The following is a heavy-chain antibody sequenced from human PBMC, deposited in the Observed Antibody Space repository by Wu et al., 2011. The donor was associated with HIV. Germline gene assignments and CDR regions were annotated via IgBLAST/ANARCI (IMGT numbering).Heavy chain of an antibody. D-gene: IGHD6-13*01. J-gene: IGHJ3*02. CDR3: ARRADIAADAFDI. CDR2: INPNSGGT. V-gene: IGHV1-2*02. CDR1: GYTFIGFY. Sequence: QVQLVQSGAEVKKPGASVKVSCKASGYTFIGFYIHWVRQAPGQGLEWMGWINPNSGGTNYAQKFQGRATMTRDTSINTAYMDLSSLRSDDTAVYYCARRADIAADAFDIWGQGTMVTVSS.